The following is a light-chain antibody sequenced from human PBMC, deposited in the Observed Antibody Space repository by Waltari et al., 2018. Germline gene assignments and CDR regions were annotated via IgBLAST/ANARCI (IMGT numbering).Light chain of an antibody. CDR1: ISAVGVHNY. CDR3: YSYAGSSSFV. V-gene: IGLV2-11*01. J-gene: IGLJ1*01. CDR2: DVN. Sequence: QSALTQPRSVSGSPGQSVTISCTGTISAVGVHNYVSWYQQHPGKAPKLMIYDVNKRPSGVPDRFSGSKSGNTASLTISGLQGEDEADYYCYSYAGSSSFVFGTGTEIIVL.